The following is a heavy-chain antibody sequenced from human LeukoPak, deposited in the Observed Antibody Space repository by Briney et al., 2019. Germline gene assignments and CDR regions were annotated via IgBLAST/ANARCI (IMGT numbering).Heavy chain of an antibody. D-gene: IGHD1-26*01. CDR2: ISLSGGAT. J-gene: IGHJ4*02. CDR1: GLTINDDA. Sequence: GESLRLSCAASGLTINDDAMSWVRQAPGKGLEWVSDISLSGGATYYADSVKGRFTVSRDNSKNTLYLQMNSLRAEDTGVYYCASATGVGAASFWGQGTLVTVSS. V-gene: IGHV3-23*01. CDR3: ASATGVGAASF.